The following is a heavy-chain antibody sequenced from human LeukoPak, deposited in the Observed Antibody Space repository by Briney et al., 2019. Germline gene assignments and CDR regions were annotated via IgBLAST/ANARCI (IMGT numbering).Heavy chain of an antibody. CDR2: INQSGST. CDR3: ARARETEPMDY. J-gene: IGHJ4*02. Sequence: SETLSLTCAVYGGSFSGCYWTWIRQSPGKGPEWIGEINQSGSTNHNPSLKSRVTISVDTSKNQFSLKMTSMTAADTAIYYCARARETEPMDYWSQGTLVTVSS. V-gene: IGHV4-34*01. D-gene: IGHD2-2*01. CDR1: GGSFSGCY.